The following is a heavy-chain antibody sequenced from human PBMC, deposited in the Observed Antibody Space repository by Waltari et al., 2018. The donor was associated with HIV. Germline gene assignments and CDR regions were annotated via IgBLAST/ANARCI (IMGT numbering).Heavy chain of an antibody. CDR2: ISGDGKNK. Sequence: EVRLVESGGGPVQPGGSLRLSWGASGFTISVYNMNWVRQTPGKGLEWVAYISGDGKNKYYADSVKGRFIISKDNGQNFLHLQMDRLSVDDSAKYFCAREVTSSKVMNYWGQGTPVIVSS. J-gene: IGHJ4*02. V-gene: IGHV3-48*03. D-gene: IGHD2-21*02. CDR3: AREVTSSKVMNY. CDR1: GFTISVYN.